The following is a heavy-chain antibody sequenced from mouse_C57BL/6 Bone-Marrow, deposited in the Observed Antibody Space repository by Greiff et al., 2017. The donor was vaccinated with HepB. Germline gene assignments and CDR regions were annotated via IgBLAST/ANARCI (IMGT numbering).Heavy chain of an antibody. CDR2: IDPSDSET. CDR3: ARGRGSSLFDY. CDR1: GYTFTSYW. J-gene: IGHJ2*01. V-gene: IGHV1-52*01. Sequence: VRLQQPGAELVRPGSSVKLSCKASGYTFTSYWMHWVKQRPIQGLEWIGNIDPSDSETHYNQKFKDKATLTVDKSSSTAYMQLSSLTSEDSAVYYCARGRGSSLFDYWGQGTTLTVSS. D-gene: IGHD1-1*01.